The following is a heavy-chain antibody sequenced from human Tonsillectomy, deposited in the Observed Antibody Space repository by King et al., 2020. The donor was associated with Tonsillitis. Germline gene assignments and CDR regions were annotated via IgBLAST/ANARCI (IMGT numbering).Heavy chain of an antibody. V-gene: IGHV3-74*01. CDR3: ASDLALSGWLDP. Sequence: VQLVESGGNLVKPGGSLRLSCAASGFTFSNFCMHWVRQAPGKGLVWVSRISTDGRTTTYADSVKGRFTISRDNAKNPLYLQMNSLRAEDTAVYFCASDLALSGWLDPWGQGPPVTVSS. D-gene: IGHD3-16*02. CDR1: GFTFSNFC. CDR2: ISTDGRTT. J-gene: IGHJ5*02.